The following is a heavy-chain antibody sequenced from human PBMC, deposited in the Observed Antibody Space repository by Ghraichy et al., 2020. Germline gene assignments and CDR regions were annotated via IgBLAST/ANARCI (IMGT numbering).Heavy chain of an antibody. D-gene: IGHD3-22*01. V-gene: IGHV3-7*01. Sequence: GGSLRLSCAASGFTFSSYWMSWVRQAPGKGLEWVANIKQDGSEKYYVDSVKGRFTISRDNAKNSLYLQMNSLRAEDTAVYYCARADLPYYYDSSGYWEGVFDYWGQGTLVTVSS. CDR2: IKQDGSEK. CDR3: ARADLPYYYDSSGYWEGVFDY. J-gene: IGHJ4*02. CDR1: GFTFSSYW.